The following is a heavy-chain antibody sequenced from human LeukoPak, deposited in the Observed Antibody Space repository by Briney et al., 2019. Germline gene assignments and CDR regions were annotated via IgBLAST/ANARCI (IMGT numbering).Heavy chain of an antibody. CDR1: SGSIRSSSYY. CDR3: ARDGMDV. Sequence: SETLSLTCTVSSGSIRSSSYYCGWIRQPPGKGLEWIGSIYYSGNTFYNPSLKSRVTISVDTSKNQFSLKLRSVTAADTAVYYCARDGMDVWGQGTTVTVSS. J-gene: IGHJ6*02. V-gene: IGHV4-39*07. CDR2: IYYSGNT.